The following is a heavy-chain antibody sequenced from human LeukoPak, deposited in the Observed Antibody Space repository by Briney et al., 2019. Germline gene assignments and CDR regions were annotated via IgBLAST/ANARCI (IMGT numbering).Heavy chain of an antibody. CDR3: ARDNYGFCDY. J-gene: IGHJ4*02. CDR2: IKQDGSEK. CDR1: GFMFSSYS. V-gene: IGHV3-7*01. D-gene: IGHD3-3*01. Sequence: GGSLRLSCAASGFMFSSYSMSWVRQAPGKGLEWVANIKQDGSEKNYVDSVKGRFTISRDSAKNSLYLQMNSPRAEDTAVYYCARDNYGFCDYWGQGTLVTVSS.